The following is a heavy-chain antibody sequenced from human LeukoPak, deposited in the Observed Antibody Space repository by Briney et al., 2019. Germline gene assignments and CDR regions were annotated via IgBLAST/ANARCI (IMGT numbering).Heavy chain of an antibody. CDR2: ITNSGSTF. CDR1: GFTFSDYY. Sequence: GGSLRLSCAASGFTFSDYYMGWIRQAPGKGLEWVSYITNSGSTFYYTHSIRGRFTISRDNAKNSLYLQMNSLRAEDTAVYYCARRHCSSTTTCPLVDYWGQGTLVTVSS. V-gene: IGHV3-11*04. J-gene: IGHJ4*02. D-gene: IGHD2-2*01. CDR3: ARRHCSSTTTCPLVDY.